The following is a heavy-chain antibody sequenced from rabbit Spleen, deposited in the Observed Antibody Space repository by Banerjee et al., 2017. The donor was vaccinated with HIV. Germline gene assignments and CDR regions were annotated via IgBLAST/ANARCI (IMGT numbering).Heavy chain of an antibody. CDR2: INTGTGST. Sequence: QSLQESGGGLFQPGGSLALTCKASGFDFSSNAMCWVRQAPGKGLEWIGYINTGTGSTYYASWAKGRFTVSKTSSTTVTLQMTSLTAADTATYFCTRDDGSGHYIDGYFNLWGPGTLVTVS. CDR1: GFDFSSNA. J-gene: IGHJ4*01. CDR3: TRDDGSGHYIDGYFNL. V-gene: IGHV1S40*01. D-gene: IGHD1-1*01.